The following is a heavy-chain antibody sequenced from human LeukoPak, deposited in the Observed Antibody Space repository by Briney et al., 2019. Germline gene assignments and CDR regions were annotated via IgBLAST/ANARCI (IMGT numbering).Heavy chain of an antibody. Sequence: PGGSLRLSCAASGFTFSSYAMSWVRQAPGKGLEWVSAISGSGGSTYYADSVKGRFTISRDNSKNTLYLQMNSLSAEDTAVYYCAKEYSSGWYGASFDYWGQGTLVTVSS. V-gene: IGHV3-23*01. D-gene: IGHD6-19*01. CDR3: AKEYSSGWYGASFDY. J-gene: IGHJ4*02. CDR2: ISGSGGST. CDR1: GFTFSSYA.